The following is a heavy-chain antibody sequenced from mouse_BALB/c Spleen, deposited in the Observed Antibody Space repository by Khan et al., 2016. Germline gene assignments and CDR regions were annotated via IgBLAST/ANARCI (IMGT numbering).Heavy chain of an antibody. CDR2: ISYSGST. D-gene: IGHD1-2*01. V-gene: IGHV3-2*02. CDR3: ARTPTAYYTMDY. CDR1: GYSITSDYA. J-gene: IGHJ4*01. Sequence: EVQLQESGPGLVKPSQSLSLTCTVTGYSITSDYAWNWIRQFPGNKLEWMGYISYSGSTRYYPSLKSRISFTRDTSKHKFFLQLNSVTNEDTATYYCARTPTAYYTMDYWGQGTSVTVSS.